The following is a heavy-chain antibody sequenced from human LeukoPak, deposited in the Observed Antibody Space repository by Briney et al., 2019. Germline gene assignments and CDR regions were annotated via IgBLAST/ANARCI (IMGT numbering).Heavy chain of an antibody. J-gene: IGHJ4*02. D-gene: IGHD3-16*02. CDR1: GGSFSGYY. V-gene: IGHV4-34*01. Sequence: SETLSLTCAVYGGSFSGYYWSWIRQPPGKGLEWIGEINHSGSTNYNPSLKSRVTISVDTSKNQFSLKLSSVTAADTSVYYCAYIWGNYRYRGFDFWGQGTLVTVSS. CDR3: AYIWGNYRYRGFDF. CDR2: INHSGST.